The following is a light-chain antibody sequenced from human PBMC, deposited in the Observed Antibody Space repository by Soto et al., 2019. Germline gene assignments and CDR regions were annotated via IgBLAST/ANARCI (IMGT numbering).Light chain of an antibody. CDR3: GTWDSSLSAVL. V-gene: IGLV1-51*01. J-gene: IGLJ2*01. CDR2: ENT. Sequence: QSVLTQPPSVSAAPGQTVTISCSGSSSNIGNNYVSWYQQLPGTAPKLLIYENTERPSEIPDRFSGSKSGTSATLGITGLQTGDEADYYCGTWDSSLSAVLFGGGTQLTVL. CDR1: SSNIGNNY.